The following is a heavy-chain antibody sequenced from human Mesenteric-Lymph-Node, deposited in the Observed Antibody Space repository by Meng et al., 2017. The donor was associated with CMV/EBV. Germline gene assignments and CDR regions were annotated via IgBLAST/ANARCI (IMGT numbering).Heavy chain of an antibody. V-gene: IGHV3-48*04. CDR2: ISSGGTTL. J-gene: IGHJ4*02. CDR3: ARDIGSSWYYFDY. D-gene: IGHD6-13*01. CDR1: GFSVSSNY. Sequence: GESLKISCAASGFSVSSNYMSWVRQAPGKGLEWVSYISSGGTTLYYADSVKGRFTISRDNAENSLFLQMDSLRAEDTAVYYCARDIGSSWYYFDYWGQGTLVTVSS.